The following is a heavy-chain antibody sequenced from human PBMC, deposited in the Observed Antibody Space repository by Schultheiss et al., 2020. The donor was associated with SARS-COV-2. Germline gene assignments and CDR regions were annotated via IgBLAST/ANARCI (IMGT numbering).Heavy chain of an antibody. V-gene: IGHV4-34*01. Sequence: SETLSLTCAVYGGSFSGYYWSWIRQPPGKGLEWIGYIYYSGSTYYNPSLKSRVTISLDTSKNQFSLKLSSVTAADTAVYYCARDPLGVVTGSPDYWGQGTLVTVAS. CDR1: GGSFSGYY. CDR2: IYYSGST. J-gene: IGHJ4*02. D-gene: IGHD3-3*01. CDR3: ARDPLGVVTGSPDY.